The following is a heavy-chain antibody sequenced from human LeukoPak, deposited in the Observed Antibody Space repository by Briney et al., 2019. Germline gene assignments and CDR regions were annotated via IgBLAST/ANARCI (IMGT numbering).Heavy chain of an antibody. CDR2: ISSSSTTV. D-gene: IGHD2-2*02. CDR3: AGDTGPATAIPLY. V-gene: IGHV3-48*04. CDR1: GFTFSTYG. Sequence: PGGSLRLSCAASGFTFSTYGMNWVRQAPGKGLEWVSYISSSSTTVYYADSVKGRFTISRDNAKNSLYLQMNSLRAEDTAVYYCAGDTGPATAIPLYWGQGTLVTVSS. J-gene: IGHJ4*02.